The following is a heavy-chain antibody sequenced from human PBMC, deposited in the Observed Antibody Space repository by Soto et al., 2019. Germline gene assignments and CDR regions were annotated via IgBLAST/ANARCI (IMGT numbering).Heavy chain of an antibody. D-gene: IGHD3-16*01. CDR1: GFFFSDYS. J-gene: IGHJ4*02. CDR3: ARSLGNPWTDHYFFY. Sequence: EVQLLESGGDLVQPGGSLRLSCAASGFFFSDYSMSWVRQAPGKGLEWVSGISGTGGSTYYADSVKGRFTISRDNFKSTLYLQMNSLRGDDTAVYFCARSLGNPWTDHYFFYWGQGTLLTVSS. V-gene: IGHV3-23*01. CDR2: ISGTGGST.